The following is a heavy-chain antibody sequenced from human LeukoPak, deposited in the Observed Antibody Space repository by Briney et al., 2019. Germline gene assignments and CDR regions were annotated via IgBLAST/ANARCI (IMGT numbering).Heavy chain of an antibody. D-gene: IGHD2-15*01. CDR3: ARDSDIVVVIGAFDI. J-gene: IGHJ3*02. Sequence: PSETLSLTCTVSGGSISSYYWSWIRQPAGKGLEWIGRIYTSGSTNYNPFLKSRVTMSVDTSKNQFSLKLSSVTAADTAVYYCARDSDIVVVIGAFDIWGQGTMVTVSS. V-gene: IGHV4-4*07. CDR1: GGSISSYY. CDR2: IYTSGST.